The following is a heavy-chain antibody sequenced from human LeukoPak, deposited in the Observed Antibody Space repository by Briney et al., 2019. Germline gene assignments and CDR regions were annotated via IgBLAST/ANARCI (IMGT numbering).Heavy chain of an antibody. D-gene: IGHD3-10*01. CDR3: ARAPLLLWFEELLEADWFDP. CDR1: GYTFTSYA. Sequence: ASVKVSCKASGYTFTSYAMNWVRQAPGQGLEWMGWINTNTGNPTYAQGFTGRFVFSLDTSVSTAYLQISSLKAEDTAVYYCARAPLLLWFEELLEADWFDPWGQGTLVTVSS. V-gene: IGHV7-4-1*02. J-gene: IGHJ5*02. CDR2: INTNTGNP.